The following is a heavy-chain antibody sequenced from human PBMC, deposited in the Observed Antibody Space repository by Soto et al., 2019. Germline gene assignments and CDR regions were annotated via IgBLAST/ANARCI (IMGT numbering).Heavy chain of an antibody. J-gene: IGHJ6*03. V-gene: IGHV1-69*13. CDR2: IIPIFGTA. CDR1: GGTFSSYA. D-gene: IGHD3-16*01. CDR3: ARVIPDYHRNYYYMDV. Sequence: ASVKVSCKASGGTFSSYAISWVRQAPGQGLEWMGGIIPIFGTANYAQKFQGRVTITADESTSTAYMELSSLRSEDTAVYYCARVIPDYHRNYYYMDVWGKGTTVTVSS.